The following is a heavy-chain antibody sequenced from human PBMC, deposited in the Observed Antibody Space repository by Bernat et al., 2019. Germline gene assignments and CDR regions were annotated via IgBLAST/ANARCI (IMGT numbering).Heavy chain of an antibody. CDR2: IKSKTDGGTT. D-gene: IGHD2-15*01. J-gene: IGHJ4*02. V-gene: IGHV3-15*07. CDR3: TTGPSRCSGGSCYRDY. CDR1: GFTFSNAW. Sequence: EVQLVESGGGLVKPGGSLRLSCAASGFTFSNAWMNWVRQAPGKGLEWVGRIKSKTDGGTTDYAAPVKGRFTISSDDSKNTLYLQMNSLKTEDTAVYYCTTGPSRCSGGSCYRDYWGQGTLVTVSS.